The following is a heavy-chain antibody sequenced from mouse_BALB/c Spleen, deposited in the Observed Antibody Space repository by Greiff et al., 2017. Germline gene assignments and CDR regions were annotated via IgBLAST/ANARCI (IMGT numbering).Heavy chain of an antibody. Sequence: QVQLQQSGAELARPGASVKLSCKASGYTFTSYWMQWVKQRPGQGLEWIGAIYPGDGDTRYTQKFKSKATLTADKSSSTAYMQLSSLASEDSAVYYCARGAYWGQGTLVTVSA. J-gene: IGHJ3*01. CDR1: GYTFTSYW. CDR2: IYPGDGDT. CDR3: ARGAY. V-gene: IGHV1-87*01.